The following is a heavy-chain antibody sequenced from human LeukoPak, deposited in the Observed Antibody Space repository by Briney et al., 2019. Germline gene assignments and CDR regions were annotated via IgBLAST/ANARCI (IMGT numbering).Heavy chain of an antibody. CDR1: GFTFSSYA. D-gene: IGHD3-22*01. CDR3: AKDLWAGYYYDSSGYSSWFDP. V-gene: IGHV3-23*01. Sequence: GGSLRLSCAASGFTFSSYAMSWVRQAPGKGLEWVSAISGSGGSTYYADSVKGRFTISRDNSKNTLYLQMNSLRAEDTAVYYCAKDLWAGYYYDSSGYSSWFDPWGQGTLVTVSS. J-gene: IGHJ5*02. CDR2: ISGSGGST.